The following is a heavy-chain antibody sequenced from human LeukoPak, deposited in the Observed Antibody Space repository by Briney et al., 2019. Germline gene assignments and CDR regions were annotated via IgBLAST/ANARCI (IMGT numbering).Heavy chain of an antibody. J-gene: IGHJ6*03. V-gene: IGHV3-21*01. Sequence: GGSLRLSCAASGFTVSSNYMSWVRQAPGKGLEWVSSISSSSYYIYYTDSVKGRFIISRDNAKNSLYLQMNSLRAEDTAVYYCARDRPLVSGPVYNYYYMDVWGKGTTVTVSS. CDR2: ISSSSYYI. CDR3: ARDRPLVSGPVYNYYYMDV. CDR1: GFTVSSNY. D-gene: IGHD5/OR15-5a*01.